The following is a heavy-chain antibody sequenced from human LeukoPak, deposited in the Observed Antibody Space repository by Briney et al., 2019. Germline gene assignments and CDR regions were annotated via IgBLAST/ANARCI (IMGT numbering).Heavy chain of an antibody. CDR1: GGSFSGYY. D-gene: IGHD5-24*01. CDR3: ARVLQDGYNYYYYYYMDV. V-gene: IGHV4-59*01. J-gene: IGHJ6*03. CDR2: IYYSGST. Sequence: SETLSLTCAVYGGSFSGYYWSWIRQPPGKGLEWIGYIYYSGSTNYNPSLKSRVTISVDTSKNQFSLKLSSVTAADTAVYYCARVLQDGYNYYYYYYMDVWGKGTTVTISS.